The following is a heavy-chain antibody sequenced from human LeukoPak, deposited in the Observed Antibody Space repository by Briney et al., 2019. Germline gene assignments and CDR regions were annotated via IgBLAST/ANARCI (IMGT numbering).Heavy chain of an antibody. CDR2: IRYDGSNK. CDR3: XXGXXXXSGGXXXXHFDC. D-gene: IGHD2-15*01. Sequence: PGGSLRLSCAASGFTFSSYGMHWVRQAPGKGLEWVAFIRYDGSNKYYADSVKGRFTISRDNSKNTLYLQMNSLRADDTAVYYXXXGXXXXSGGXXXXHFDCWGQGTLVTISS. J-gene: IGHJ4*02. CDR1: GFTFSSYG. V-gene: IGHV3-30*02.